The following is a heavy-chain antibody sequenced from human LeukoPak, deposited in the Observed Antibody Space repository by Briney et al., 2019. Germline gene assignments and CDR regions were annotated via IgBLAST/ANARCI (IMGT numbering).Heavy chain of an antibody. D-gene: IGHD3-10*01. CDR2: IYYSGST. J-gene: IGHJ4*02. CDR1: GGSISSYY. Sequence: SETLSLTCTVSGGSISSYYWSWIRQPPGKGLEWIGYIYYSGSTNYNPSLKSRVTISVDTSKNQFSLKLSSVTAADTAVYYCARMRGLIRDLDYWGQGTLVTVSS. CDR3: ARMRGLIRDLDY. V-gene: IGHV4-59*12.